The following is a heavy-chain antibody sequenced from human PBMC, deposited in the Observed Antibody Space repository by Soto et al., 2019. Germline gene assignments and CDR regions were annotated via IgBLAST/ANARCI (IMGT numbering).Heavy chain of an antibody. CDR3: ARVGGDYDFWSALGGDYYYGMDV. J-gene: IGHJ6*02. Sequence: PGESLKISCKGSGYSFTSYAISWVRQAPGQGLEWMGGIIPIFGTANYAQKFQGRVTITADKSTSTAYMELSSLRSEDTAVYYCARVGGDYDFWSALGGDYYYGMDVWGQGTTVTVSS. CDR2: IIPIFGTA. CDR1: GYSFTSYA. V-gene: IGHV1-69*06. D-gene: IGHD3-3*01.